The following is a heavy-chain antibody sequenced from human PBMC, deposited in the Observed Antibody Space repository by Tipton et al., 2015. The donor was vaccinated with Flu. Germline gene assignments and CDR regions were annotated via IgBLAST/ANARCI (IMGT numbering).Heavy chain of an antibody. D-gene: IGHD6-19*01. V-gene: IGHV1-8*01. CDR3: ARGGSSGWYPYYYSYDMDV. J-gene: IGHJ6*02. Sequence: QLVQSGAEVKKPGASVKVSCKASGYTFSSYDINWVRQATGQGLEWMGWMNPNSGNTGYAQKFQGRVTMTRNTSISTAYMELSSLRAKDTALYYCARGGSSGWYPYYYSYDMDVWGQGTTVTVSS. CDR1: GYTFSSYD. CDR2: MNPNSGNT.